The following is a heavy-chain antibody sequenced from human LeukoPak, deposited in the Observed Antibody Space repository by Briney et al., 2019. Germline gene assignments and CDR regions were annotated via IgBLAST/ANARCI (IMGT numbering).Heavy chain of an antibody. CDR3: ARCRAFGHFDY. D-gene: IGHD3-10*01. V-gene: IGHV3-74*01. CDR1: GFTFSSYW. J-gene: IGHJ4*02. CDR2: ISPDGTTT. Sequence: GGSLRLSCAASGFTFSSYWMHWVRQDPGKGLLWVSRISPDGTTTTYTDSVKGRFTISRDNSKDTLYFQMNSLRAEDTAVYYCARCRAFGHFDYWGQGTLVTVSS.